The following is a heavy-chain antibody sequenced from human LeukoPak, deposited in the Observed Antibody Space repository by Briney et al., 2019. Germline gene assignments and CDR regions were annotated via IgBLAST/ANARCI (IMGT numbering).Heavy chain of an antibody. CDR1: GFTFSSYG. V-gene: IGHV3-30*18. CDR2: TSYDGSNK. J-gene: IGHJ4*02. Sequence: PGGSLRLSCAASGFTFSSYGMHWVRQAPGKGLEWVAVTSYDGSNKYYADSVKGRFTISRDNSKNTLYLQMNSLRPEDTAVYYCAKDRLHYCSGGSCDYFDCWGQGTLVTVSS. D-gene: IGHD2-15*01. CDR3: AKDRLHYCSGGSCDYFDC.